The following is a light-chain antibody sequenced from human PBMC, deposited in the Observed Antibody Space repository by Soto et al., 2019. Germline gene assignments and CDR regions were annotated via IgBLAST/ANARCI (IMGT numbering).Light chain of an antibody. CDR2: GAS. V-gene: IGKV3-15*01. CDR1: QSVSSN. J-gene: IGKJ1*01. Sequence: EIVMTQSPATLSLSPGERATLSCRASQSVSSNLAWYQQKPGQAPRLLIYGASTRATGIPARFSGSGSGTGFTLTISSMQSEDCAVYYCQQYNNLPWTFGQGTKVEIK. CDR3: QQYNNLPWT.